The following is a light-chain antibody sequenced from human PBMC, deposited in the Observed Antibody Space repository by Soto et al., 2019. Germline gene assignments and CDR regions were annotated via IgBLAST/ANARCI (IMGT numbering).Light chain of an antibody. J-gene: IGKJ1*01. Sequence: DIQMTQSPSSLPASVGDRVTINCRASQSISSYLNWYQQKPGKAPNLLIYGASSLQSGVPSRFSGSGSGTDFTLTISSLQPEDFATYYCQQSYSTPRTFGQGTKVEIK. CDR1: QSISSY. CDR2: GAS. V-gene: IGKV1-39*01. CDR3: QQSYSTPRT.